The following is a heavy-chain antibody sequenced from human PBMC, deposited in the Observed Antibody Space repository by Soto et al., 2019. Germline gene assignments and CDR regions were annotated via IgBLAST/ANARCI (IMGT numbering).Heavy chain of an antibody. D-gene: IGHD3-9*01. CDR2: IFYSGST. CDR3: ARFDVLTGRLDY. Sequence: SEILSLTCTVSGGSISSSDYYWTWIRQPPGKGLESIGSIFYSGSTYYNPSLKSRVTISVDTSKNQFSLKLSSVTAADTAVYYCARFDVLTGRLDYWGQGTLVTVSS. J-gene: IGHJ4*02. CDR1: GGSISSSDYY. V-gene: IGHV4-39*01.